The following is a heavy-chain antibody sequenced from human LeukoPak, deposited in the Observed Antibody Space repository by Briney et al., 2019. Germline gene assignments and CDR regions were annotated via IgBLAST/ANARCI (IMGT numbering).Heavy chain of an antibody. CDR1: GGSISSSNW. D-gene: IGHD2-15*01. Sequence: SGTLSLTCAVSGGSISSSNWWSWVRQPPGKGLEWIGEIYHSGSTNYNPSLKSRVTISVDKSKNQFSLKLSSVTAADTAVYYCARGMRVVVVAAPRTHDAFDIWGQGTMVTVSS. V-gene: IGHV4-4*02. J-gene: IGHJ3*02. CDR2: IYHSGST. CDR3: ARGMRVVVVAAPRTHDAFDI.